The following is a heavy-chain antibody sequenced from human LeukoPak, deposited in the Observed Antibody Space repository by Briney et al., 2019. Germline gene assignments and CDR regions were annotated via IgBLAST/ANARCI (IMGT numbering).Heavy chain of an antibody. Sequence: GASVKVSCKASGFGFSSYGINWVRQAPGQRLEWMGWISGYTGRTEYLQKMRGRVTMTTDTSTNTAYMELRSLTSDDTAVYYCARGPGIDVAGVFDYWGQGSLVTVSS. CDR1: GFGFSSYG. CDR2: ISGYTGRT. CDR3: ARGPGIDVAGVFDY. J-gene: IGHJ4*02. D-gene: IGHD6-19*01. V-gene: IGHV1-18*04.